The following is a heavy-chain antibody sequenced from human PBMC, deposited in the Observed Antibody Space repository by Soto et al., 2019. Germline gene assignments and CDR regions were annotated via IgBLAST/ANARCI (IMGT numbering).Heavy chain of an antibody. CDR3: ARRYAPRYSSGNNHFDL. D-gene: IGHD6-19*01. J-gene: IGHJ4*02. Sequence: SETLSLTCNVSTGSIFSRSYYWAWIRQPPGKGLEWIGTINHSGSPYHNPSLTSRVTISVDSSKNQSSLALTSAPAADTAVYYCARRYAPRYSSGNNHFDLWGQGTLVTVSS. V-gene: IGHV4-39*01. CDR1: TGSIFSRSYY. CDR2: INHSGSP.